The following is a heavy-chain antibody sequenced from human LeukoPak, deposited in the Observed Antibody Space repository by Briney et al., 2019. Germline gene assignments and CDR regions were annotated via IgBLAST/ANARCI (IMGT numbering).Heavy chain of an antibody. CDR2: IIPIFGTA. D-gene: IGHD3-10*01. V-gene: IGHV1-69*13. CDR3: ARGPTGLGDAFDI. J-gene: IGHJ3*02. CDR1: GGTFSSYA. Sequence: ASVKVSCKASGGTFSSYAISWVRQAPGQGLEWMGGIIPIFGTANYAQKFRGRVTITADESTSTAYMELSSLRSEDTAVYYCARGPTGLGDAFDIWGQGTMVTVSS.